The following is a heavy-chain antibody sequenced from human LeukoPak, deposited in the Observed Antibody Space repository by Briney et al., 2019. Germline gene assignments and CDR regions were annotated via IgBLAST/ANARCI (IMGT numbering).Heavy chain of an antibody. CDR3: ARLDAGYVASPKGYYYYYMDG. CDR2: IYYSGST. Sequence: SETLSLTCTVSGGSISSSSYYWRWIRQPPGKGLEWNGSIYYSGSTYYNPSLKSRVTISVDTSKNQFSLKLSSVTAADTAVYYCARLDAGYVASPKGYYYYYMDGSSKGTTVTVSS. J-gene: IGHJ6*03. D-gene: IGHD3-10*02. V-gene: IGHV4-39*01. CDR1: GGSISSSSYY.